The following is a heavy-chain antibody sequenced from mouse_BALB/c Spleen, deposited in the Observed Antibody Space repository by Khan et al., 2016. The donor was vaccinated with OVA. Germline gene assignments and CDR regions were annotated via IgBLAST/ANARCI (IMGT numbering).Heavy chain of an antibody. J-gene: IGHJ4*01. CDR1: GYTFTNYG. CDR2: MFTYTGQP. Sequence: QIQLVQSGPELKKPGETVKISCKASGYTFTNYGMNWVKQAPGKDLKWMGWMFTYTGQPTYADDFEGRFAFSLETSASTAYLQINNLKNEDMATYFCARVAYYDAMDYWCQGTSVTFSS. D-gene: IGHD2-10*01. CDR3: ARVAYYDAMDY. V-gene: IGHV9-1*02.